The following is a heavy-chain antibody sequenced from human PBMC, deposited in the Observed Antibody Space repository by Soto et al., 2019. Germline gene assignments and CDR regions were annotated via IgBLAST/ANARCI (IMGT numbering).Heavy chain of an antibody. V-gene: IGHV3-7*04. D-gene: IGHD1-26*01. CDR2: TNQDGSEK. CDR1: ELTCISYW. CDR3: SGGVGDAF. J-gene: IGHJ4*02. Sequence: PGGSLRLSCAASELTCISYWMHWVRQAPGKGLEWVAHTNQDGSEKYYVDSVKGRFTITRDNAKNTLYLQMNSLRVGDTAMYYCSGGVGDAFWGQGTLVTVSS.